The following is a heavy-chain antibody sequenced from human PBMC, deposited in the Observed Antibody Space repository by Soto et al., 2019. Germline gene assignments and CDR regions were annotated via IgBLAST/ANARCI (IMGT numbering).Heavy chain of an antibody. D-gene: IGHD6-6*01. J-gene: IGHJ5*02. V-gene: IGHV5-51*01. CDR2: IYPRDSDT. Sequence: PGESLKISCKGSGYSFTSYWIGWVRQMPGKGLEWVGIIYPRDSDTRDSPSFRGQGTISADKSISTAYLQWSSLKASDTAVYYCARHRAGSSSDGFDPWGQGTLVTVSS. CDR1: GYSFTSYW. CDR3: ARHRAGSSSDGFDP.